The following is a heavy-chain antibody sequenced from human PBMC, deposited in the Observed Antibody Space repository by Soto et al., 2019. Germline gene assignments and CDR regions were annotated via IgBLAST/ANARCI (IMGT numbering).Heavy chain of an antibody. J-gene: IGHJ4*02. CDR1: GGSISSSSYY. CDR2: IYYSGST. CDR3: AGPTPLAYGASHLGY. D-gene: IGHD4-17*01. V-gene: IGHV4-39*01. Sequence: QLQLQESGPGLVKPSETLSLTCTVSGGSISSSSYYWGWIRQPPGKGLEWIGSIYYSGSTYYNPSLKSRVTISVDTSKNQFSLKLSSVTAADTAVYYCAGPTPLAYGASHLGYWGQGTLVTVSS.